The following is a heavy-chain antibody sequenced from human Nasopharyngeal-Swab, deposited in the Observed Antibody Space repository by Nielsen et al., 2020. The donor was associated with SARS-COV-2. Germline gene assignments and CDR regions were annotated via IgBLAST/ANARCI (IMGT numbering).Heavy chain of an antibody. V-gene: IGHV2-70*17. CDR3: ARTPNGALAGPGAFSFDY. CDR2: IDWDDDK. CDR1: GFSLTTSGMC. Sequence: SGPTLVKPTQTLTLTCTFSGFSLTTSGMCVSWILQAPGKAPEWLARIDWDDDKFYATSLGSRLTISKDTSKNQVVLTMANMDPVDTATYFCARTPNGALAGPGAFSFDYWGQGSLVTVSS. D-gene: IGHD6-19*01. J-gene: IGHJ4*02.